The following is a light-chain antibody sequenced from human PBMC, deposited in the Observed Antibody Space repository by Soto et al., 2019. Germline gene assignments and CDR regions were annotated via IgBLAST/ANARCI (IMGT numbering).Light chain of an antibody. CDR2: TAS. CDR3: QQYFRYPRT. CDR1: QGIRSH. Sequence: AIRMTQSPSSFSASTGDRVTITCRARQGIRSHLAWYQVKPGKAPRLLIYTASYLESGVPSRFSGSGSGTDFTLTISSLQSEDFAVYYCQQYFRYPRTFGGGTKVEIK. V-gene: IGKV1-8*01. J-gene: IGKJ4*01.